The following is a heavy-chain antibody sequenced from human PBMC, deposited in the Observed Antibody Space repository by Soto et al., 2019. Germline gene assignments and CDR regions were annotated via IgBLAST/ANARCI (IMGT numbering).Heavy chain of an antibody. CDR3: ARGSEVLSTYGMDV. CDR1: GDSFTRYC. D-gene: IGHD2-15*01. V-gene: IGHV5-51*01. Sequence: LVESVTTSCKGSGDSFTRYCIVWAPQMPGKGLEWMGIIYPGDSDTRYSPSFQGQVTISADKSISTAYLQWSSLKASDTAMYYCARGSEVLSTYGMDVWGQGTPVTVSS. J-gene: IGHJ6*02. CDR2: IYPGDSDT.